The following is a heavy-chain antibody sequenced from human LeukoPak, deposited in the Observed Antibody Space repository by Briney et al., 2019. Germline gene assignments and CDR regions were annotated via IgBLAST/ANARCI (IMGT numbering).Heavy chain of an antibody. CDR2: ICYSGST. J-gene: IGHJ4*02. V-gene: IGHV4-30-4*08. CDR3: ARHWVQVEGGYFDN. Sequence: SETLSLTCTVSGGSISSGDYYWSWIRQPPGKGLEWIGYICYSGSTYYNPSLKSRVTISVDTSKNQFSLKLSSVTAADTAVYYCARHWVQVEGGYFDNWGQGTLVTVSS. CDR1: GGSISSGDYY. D-gene: IGHD1-26*01.